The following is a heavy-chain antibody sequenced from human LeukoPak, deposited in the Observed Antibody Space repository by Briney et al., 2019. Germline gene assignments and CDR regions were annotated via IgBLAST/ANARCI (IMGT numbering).Heavy chain of an antibody. Sequence: ASVKVSCKASGYTFTSYDINWVRQATGQGLEWMGWMNPNSGNTGYAQKFQGRVTMTRNTSISTAYMELSSLRSEDTAVYYCARRGDYYGSGSYPVWFDPWGQGTLVTVSS. CDR2: MNPNSGNT. CDR1: GYTFTSYD. D-gene: IGHD3-10*01. CDR3: ARRGDYYGSGSYPVWFDP. J-gene: IGHJ5*02. V-gene: IGHV1-8*01.